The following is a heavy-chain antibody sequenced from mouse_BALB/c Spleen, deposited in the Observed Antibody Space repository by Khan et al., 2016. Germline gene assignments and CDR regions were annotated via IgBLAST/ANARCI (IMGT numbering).Heavy chain of an antibody. CDR2: ILPGSGST. CDR3: AREGRYDGVAY. V-gene: IGHV1-9*01. Sequence: QIQLVQSGAELMKPGASVKISCKATGYTFSSYWIEWVKQRPGHGLEWIGEILPGSGSTNYNEKFKGKATFTADTSSNTAYMQLSSLTSEDSAVYYCAREGRYDGVAYWGQGTLVTVSA. D-gene: IGHD2-14*01. CDR1: GYTFSSYW. J-gene: IGHJ3*01.